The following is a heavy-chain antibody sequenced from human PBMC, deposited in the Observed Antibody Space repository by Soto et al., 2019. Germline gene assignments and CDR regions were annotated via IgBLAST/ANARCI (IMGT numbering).Heavy chain of an antibody. J-gene: IGHJ4*02. D-gene: IGHD6-13*01. CDR2: IGYDGSNK. V-gene: IGHV3-33*01. CDR3: ARDQVYSSSWSDY. Sequence: QVQLVASGGGVVQPGRSLRLSCAASGFTFSSYGMHWVRQAPGKGLEWVAVIGYDGSNKYSADYVKGRFTIAGDNSKNRLYPQMNSPRAEDTAVYYGARDQVYSSSWSDYWGQGTLVTVSS. CDR1: GFTFSSYG.